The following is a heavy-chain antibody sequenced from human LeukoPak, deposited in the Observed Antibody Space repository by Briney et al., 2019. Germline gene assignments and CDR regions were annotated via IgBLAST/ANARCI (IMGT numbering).Heavy chain of an antibody. J-gene: IGHJ4*02. V-gene: IGHV1-2*02. Sequence: ASVKVSCKASGYTFTGYYMHWVRQAPGQGLEWMGWINPNSGGTNYAQKFQGRVTMTRDTSISTAYMELSRLRSDDTAVYYCARDLKVLWFGELLYSLDYWGQGTLVTVSS. CDR3: ARDLKVLWFGELLYSLDY. CDR1: GYTFTGYY. CDR2: INPNSGGT. D-gene: IGHD3-10*01.